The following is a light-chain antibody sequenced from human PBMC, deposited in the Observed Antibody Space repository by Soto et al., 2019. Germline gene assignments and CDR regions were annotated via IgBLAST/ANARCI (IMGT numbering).Light chain of an antibody. CDR2: GAS. J-gene: IGKJ1*01. CDR1: QSLRTD. V-gene: IGKV3-15*01. Sequence: EIVMTQSPATLSVSPGERATLSCRASQSLRTDLAWYQQKPGQPPRLLIYGASTRATGVPARFSGSGSGTEFTLTISSLQSEDFAVYYCQQYNNWPPWTFGQGTKVEIK. CDR3: QQYNNWPPWT.